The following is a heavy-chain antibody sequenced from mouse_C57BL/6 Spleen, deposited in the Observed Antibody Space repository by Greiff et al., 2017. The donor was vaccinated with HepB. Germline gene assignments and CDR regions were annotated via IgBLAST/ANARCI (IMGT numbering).Heavy chain of an antibody. CDR3: AREPYYYGSSYGYFDV. CDR1: GYTFTDYN. J-gene: IGHJ1*03. Sequence: EVQLVESGPELVKPGASVKIPCKASGYTFTDYNMDWVKQSHGKSLEWIGDINPNNGGTIYNQKFKGKATLTVDKSSSTAYMELRSLTSEDTAVYYCAREPYYYGSSYGYFDVWGTGTTVTVSS. V-gene: IGHV1-18*01. CDR2: INPNNGGT. D-gene: IGHD1-1*01.